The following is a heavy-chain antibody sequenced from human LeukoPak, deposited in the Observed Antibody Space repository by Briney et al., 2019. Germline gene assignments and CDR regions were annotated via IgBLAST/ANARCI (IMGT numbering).Heavy chain of an antibody. Sequence: PGGSLRLSCAASGFTFSSYAMSLVCQAPGKGLEWVSAISGSGGSTYYADSVKGRFTISRDNSKNTLYLQMNSLRAEDTAVYYCAKDPRYSGSYGYFQHWGQGTLVTVSS. D-gene: IGHD1-26*01. CDR2: ISGSGGST. V-gene: IGHV3-23*01. CDR1: GFTFSSYA. J-gene: IGHJ1*01. CDR3: AKDPRYSGSYGYFQH.